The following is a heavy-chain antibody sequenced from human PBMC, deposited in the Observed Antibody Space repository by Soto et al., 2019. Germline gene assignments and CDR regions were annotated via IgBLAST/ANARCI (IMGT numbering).Heavy chain of an antibody. CDR2: ISSSGSTI. Sequence: PGGSLRLSCAASGFTFSSYEMNWVRQAPGKGLEWVSYISSSGSTIYYADSVKGRFTISRDNAKNSLYLQMNSLRAEDTAVYYCARRAHYDILTGYYSNYYYGMDVWGQGTTVTVSS. D-gene: IGHD3-9*01. V-gene: IGHV3-48*03. J-gene: IGHJ6*02. CDR1: GFTFSSYE. CDR3: ARRAHYDILTGYYSNYYYGMDV.